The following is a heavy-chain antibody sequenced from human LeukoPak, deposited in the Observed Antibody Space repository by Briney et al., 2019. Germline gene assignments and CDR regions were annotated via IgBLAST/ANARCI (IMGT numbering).Heavy chain of an antibody. CDR1: GFTFSSYA. D-gene: IGHD3-10*01. CDR3: ARDPVSWDYYGSGSYYKGLYYFDY. Sequence: GRSLRLSCAASGFTFSSYAMHWVRQAPGKGLEWVAVISYDGSNKYYADSVKGRFTISRDNSKNTLYLQMNSLRAEDTAVYYCARDPVSWDYYGSGSYYKGLYYFDYWGQGTLVTVS. CDR2: ISYDGSNK. J-gene: IGHJ4*02. V-gene: IGHV3-30-3*01.